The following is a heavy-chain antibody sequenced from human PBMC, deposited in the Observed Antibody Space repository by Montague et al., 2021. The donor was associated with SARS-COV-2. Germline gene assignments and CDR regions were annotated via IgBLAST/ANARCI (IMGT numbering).Heavy chain of an antibody. Sequence: SETLSLTCTVSGGSISTYYWNWIRQFPGKELEWIGYIDYSGSTNXNPSLQSRVIVSVDRSKIQFSLKLNSVTAADTAIYYCARLPYDNSYGMDVWGQGTTVTVSS. CDR2: IDYSGST. J-gene: IGHJ6*02. CDR1: GGSISTYY. V-gene: IGHV4-59*01. D-gene: IGHD3-9*01. CDR3: ARLPYDNSYGMDV.